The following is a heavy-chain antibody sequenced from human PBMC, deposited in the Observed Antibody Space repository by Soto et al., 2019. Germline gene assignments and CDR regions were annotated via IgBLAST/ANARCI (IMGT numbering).Heavy chain of an antibody. CDR2: IYYSGST. Sequence: SETLSLTCTVSGGSISSSSYYWGWIRQPPGKGLEWIGSIYYSGSTYYNPSLKSRVTISVDTSKNQFSLKLSSVTAADTAVYYCASYSSGWLPSRNWFDPWGQGTLVT. CDR1: GGSISSSSYY. CDR3: ASYSSGWLPSRNWFDP. V-gene: IGHV4-39*01. D-gene: IGHD6-19*01. J-gene: IGHJ5*02.